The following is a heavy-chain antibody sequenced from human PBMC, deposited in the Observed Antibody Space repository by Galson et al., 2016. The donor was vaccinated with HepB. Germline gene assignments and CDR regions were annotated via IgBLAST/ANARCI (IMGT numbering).Heavy chain of an antibody. Sequence: LRLSCAASGFTFSSYGMHWVRQAPGKGLEWVALTSFDGVNQYYADSVKGRFTISRDTSKNTLYLQMNSLKVEDTAVYYCAKVGPITGGLARYFDSWGQGTLVTVSS. J-gene: IGHJ4*02. D-gene: IGHD3-16*01. CDR2: TSFDGVNQ. CDR1: GFTFSSYG. CDR3: AKVGPITGGLARYFDS. V-gene: IGHV3-30*18.